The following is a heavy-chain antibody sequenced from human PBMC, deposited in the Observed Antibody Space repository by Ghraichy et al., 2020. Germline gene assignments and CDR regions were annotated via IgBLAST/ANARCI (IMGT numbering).Heavy chain of an antibody. V-gene: IGHV3-23*01. CDR1: GFTFSNYA. CDR3: ARETDTRGSYRADS. D-gene: IGHD6-19*01. CDR2: ISGRGVKT. J-gene: IGHJ1*01. Sequence: GGSLRLSCAASGFTFSNYAMSWLRQAPGKGLEWVSAISGRGVKTYYADSVKGRFTVSSDNSKNSLFLQLNSLIAEDTALYYCARETDTRGSYRADSWGRGTLVTVSS.